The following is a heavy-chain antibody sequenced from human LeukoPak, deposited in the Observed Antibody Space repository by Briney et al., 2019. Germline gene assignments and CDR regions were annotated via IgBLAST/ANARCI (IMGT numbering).Heavy chain of an antibody. CDR3: VRESGVWVGPGISRPLDV. V-gene: IGHV3-53*01. J-gene: IGHJ6*04. CDR2: IYSGGST. Sequence: GGSLRLSCAASGFTVSSNYMSWVRQAPGKGLEWVSVIYSGGSTYYADSVKGRFTISRDNAENSLYLQMNSLRAEDTAVYYCVRESGVWVGPGISRPLDVWGKGTAVTVSS. D-gene: IGHD3-16*01. CDR1: GFTVSSNY.